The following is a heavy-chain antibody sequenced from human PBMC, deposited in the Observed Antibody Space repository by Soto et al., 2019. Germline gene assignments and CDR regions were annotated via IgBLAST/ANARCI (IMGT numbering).Heavy chain of an antibody. D-gene: IGHD3-3*01. Sequence: PSETLSLTCAVSGGSISSSNWWSWVRQPPGKGLEWIGEIYHSGSTNYNPSLKSRVTISVDKSKNQFSLKLSSVTAADTAVYYCASLLRFLEWLSLPVGDGMDVGGQGTTVTVSS. CDR3: ASLLRFLEWLSLPVGDGMDV. CDR2: IYHSGST. J-gene: IGHJ6*02. V-gene: IGHV4-4*02. CDR1: GGSISSSNW.